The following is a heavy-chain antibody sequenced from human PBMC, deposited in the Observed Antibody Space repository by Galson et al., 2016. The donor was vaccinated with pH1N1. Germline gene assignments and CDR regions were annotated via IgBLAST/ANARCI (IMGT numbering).Heavy chain of an antibody. D-gene: IGHD2-15*01. CDR2: MNPNNDNT. V-gene: IGHV1-8*01. CDR1: GYTFTDYD. Sequence: SVKVSCKASGYTFTDYDINWVRQGTGQGLEWMGWMNPNNDNTGYAQKFQGRVTMTRNNPISTAYMELSSLRSEDTAVYYCARGGYCSGGSCYDVFDYWGQGTLVTVS. CDR3: ARGGYCSGGSCYDVFDY. J-gene: IGHJ4*02.